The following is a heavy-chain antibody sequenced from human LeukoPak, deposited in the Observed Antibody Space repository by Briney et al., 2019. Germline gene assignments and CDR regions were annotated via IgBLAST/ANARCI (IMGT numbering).Heavy chain of an antibody. CDR1: GGSISSYC. J-gene: IGHJ5*02. Sequence: SETLSLTCTVSGGSISSYCWSWVRQPPGKGLEWLGYMFTSGSTDYNPSLKSRVTMSVDTSKNQLSMELRFLTAADTAVYYCATSHDVKTAPYDLWGQGTLVTVSS. CDR3: ATSHDVKTAPYDL. V-gene: IGHV4-4*09. CDR2: MFTSGST. D-gene: IGHD2-21*01.